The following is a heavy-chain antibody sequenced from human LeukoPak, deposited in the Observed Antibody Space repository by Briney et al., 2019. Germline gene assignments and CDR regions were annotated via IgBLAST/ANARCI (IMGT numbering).Heavy chain of an antibody. CDR3: ARGFSGALRSYGKKYGAPPGYPPQTNPFDY. V-gene: IGHV4-34*01. CDR2: INHSGST. D-gene: IGHD1-26*01. Sequence: PSETLSLTCAVYGGSFSGYYWSWIRQPPGKGLEWIGEINHSGSTNYNPSLKSRVTISVDTSKNQFSLKLSSVTAADTAVYYCARGFSGALRSYGKKYGAPPGYPPQTNPFDYWGQGTLVTVSS. J-gene: IGHJ4*02. CDR1: GGSFSGYY.